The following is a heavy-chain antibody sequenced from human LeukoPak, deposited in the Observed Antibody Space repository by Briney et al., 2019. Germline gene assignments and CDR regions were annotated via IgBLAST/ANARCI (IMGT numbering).Heavy chain of an antibody. CDR3: ARGDSSGWYGYDY. D-gene: IGHD6-19*01. CDR1: GGTFSSYA. V-gene: IGHV1-69*05. Sequence: SVKVSCKASGGTFSSYAISWVRQAPGQGLEWMGRIIPIFGTANYAQKFQGRVTITTDESTGTAYMELSSLRSEDTAVYYCARGDSSGWYGYDYWGQGTLVTVSS. J-gene: IGHJ4*02. CDR2: IIPIFGTA.